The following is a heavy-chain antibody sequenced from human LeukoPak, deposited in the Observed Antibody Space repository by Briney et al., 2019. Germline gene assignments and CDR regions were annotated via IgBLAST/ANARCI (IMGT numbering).Heavy chain of an antibody. V-gene: IGHV4-39*01. D-gene: IGHD5-12*01. Sequence: PSETLSLTCTVSGGSISSSSYYWGWIRQPPGKGVEWIGSIYYGGSTYYNPSLKSRATIAVDTSKNQYSLKLSSVTAADTAVYYCAAYSGYDYDEYYFDYWGQGNLVTVSS. CDR1: GGSISSSSYY. CDR3: AAYSGYDYDEYYFDY. CDR2: IYYGGST. J-gene: IGHJ4*02.